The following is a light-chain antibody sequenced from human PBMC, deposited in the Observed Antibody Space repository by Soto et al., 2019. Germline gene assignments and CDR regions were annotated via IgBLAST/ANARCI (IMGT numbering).Light chain of an antibody. CDR3: QQYYSTPWT. CDR2: AAS. Sequence: EIVMTQSPATLSVSPGERATLSCRAGQSVSSNLAWYQQKPGQAPRLLIYAASTRATGIPARFSGSGSGTEFTLTISSLQAEDVALYYCQQYYSTPWTFGPGTKVEI. V-gene: IGKV3-15*01. J-gene: IGKJ1*01. CDR1: QSVSSN.